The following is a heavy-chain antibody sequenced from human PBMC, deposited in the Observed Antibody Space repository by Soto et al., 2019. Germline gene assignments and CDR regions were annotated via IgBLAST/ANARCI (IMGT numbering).Heavy chain of an antibody. CDR3: ARERIAVAGPYYYGMDV. V-gene: IGHV4-31*03. J-gene: IGHJ6*02. CDR1: GGSISSGGYY. Sequence: TLSLTCTVSGGSISSGGYYWSWIRQHPGKGLEWIGYIYYSGSTYYNPSLKSRVTISVDTSKNQFSLKLSSVTAADTAVYYCARERIAVAGPYYYGMDVWGQGTTVTVSS. D-gene: IGHD6-19*01. CDR2: IYYSGST.